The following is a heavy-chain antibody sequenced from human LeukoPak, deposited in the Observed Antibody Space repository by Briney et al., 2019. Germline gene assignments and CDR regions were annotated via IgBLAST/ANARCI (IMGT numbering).Heavy chain of an antibody. D-gene: IGHD5-12*01. CDR1: GFTFSNYW. Sequence: PGGSLRLSCAASGFTFSNYWMHWVRQAPGEGLEWVAVIWYDGSNKYYADSVKGRFTISRDNSKNTLYLQMNSLRAEDTAVYYCARSVEVATGCDYWGQGTLVTVSS. J-gene: IGHJ4*02. V-gene: IGHV3-33*08. CDR2: IWYDGSNK. CDR3: ARSVEVATGCDY.